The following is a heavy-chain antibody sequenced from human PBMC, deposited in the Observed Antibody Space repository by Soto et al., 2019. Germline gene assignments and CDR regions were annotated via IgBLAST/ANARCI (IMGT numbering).Heavy chain of an antibody. V-gene: IGHV3-23*01. Sequence: GGSLRLSCAASRFTFSSYAMSWVRQAPGKGLEWVSAISGGGGSKYYADSVKGRFTISRDNSKNTLYLQMNSLRSEDTAIYYCAKGISIMDYWGQGTLVTVSS. D-gene: IGHD3-16*01. CDR2: ISGGGGSK. CDR1: RFTFSSYA. J-gene: IGHJ4*02. CDR3: AKGISIMDY.